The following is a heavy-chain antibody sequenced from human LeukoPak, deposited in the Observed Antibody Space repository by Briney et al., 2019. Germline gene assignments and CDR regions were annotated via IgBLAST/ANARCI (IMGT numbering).Heavy chain of an antibody. V-gene: IGHV1-69*06. J-gene: IGHJ5*02. Sequence: ASVKVSCKASGGTFSSYAISWVRQAPGQGLEWMGRIIPIFGTVNYAQKFQGRITITADKSTSTAYMELSSLRSEDTAVYYCARWGSSWRQIPPDWFDPWGQGTLVTVSS. CDR3: ARWGSSWRQIPPDWFDP. CDR2: IIPIFGTV. CDR1: GGTFSSYA. D-gene: IGHD6-13*01.